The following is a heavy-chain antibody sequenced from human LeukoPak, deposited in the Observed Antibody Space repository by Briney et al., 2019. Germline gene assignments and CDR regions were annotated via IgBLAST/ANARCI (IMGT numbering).Heavy chain of an antibody. V-gene: IGHV5-51*01. D-gene: IGHD1-26*01. CDR1: GHSFTSYW. Sequence: NHGESLKTSCKGSGHSFTSYWIGWVRQMPGKGLEWMGIIYPGDSDARYSPSFQGQVTISADKSITTAYLQWSSLKASDTAMYYCARLRGSSLDYWGQGTLVTVSS. J-gene: IGHJ4*02. CDR2: IYPGDSDA. CDR3: ARLRGSSLDY.